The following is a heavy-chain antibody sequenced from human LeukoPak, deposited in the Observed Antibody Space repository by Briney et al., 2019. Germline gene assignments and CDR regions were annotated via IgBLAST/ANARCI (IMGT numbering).Heavy chain of an antibody. J-gene: IGHJ4*02. V-gene: IGHV1-2*02. CDR1: GYTFTGYY. D-gene: IGHD6-13*01. CDR2: INPNSGGT. CDR3: ARKPGIAAAGTNFDY. Sequence: ASVKVSCKASGYTFTGYYMHWVRQAPGQGLEWMGWINPNSGGTNYAQKFQGRLTMTRDTSISTAYMELSRLRSDDTAVYYCARKPGIAAAGTNFDYWGQGTLVTVSS.